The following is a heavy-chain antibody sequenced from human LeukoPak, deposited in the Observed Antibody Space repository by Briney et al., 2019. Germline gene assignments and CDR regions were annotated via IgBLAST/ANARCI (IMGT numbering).Heavy chain of an antibody. J-gene: IGHJ4*02. CDR3: AKVYVDTGTLDY. D-gene: IGHD5-18*01. CDR2: IWYDGSNK. V-gene: IGHV3-33*06. Sequence: PGGSLRLSCAASGFTFSSYGMHWVRQAPGKGLEWVAVIWYDGSNKYYADSVKGRFTISRDNSKNTLYLQMNSLRSEDTAVYYCAKVYVDTGTLDYWGQGTLVTVSS. CDR1: GFTFSSYG.